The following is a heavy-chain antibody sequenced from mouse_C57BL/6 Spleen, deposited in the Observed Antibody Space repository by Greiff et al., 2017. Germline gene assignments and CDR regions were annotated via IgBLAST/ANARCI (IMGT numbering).Heavy chain of an antibody. J-gene: IGHJ1*03. CDR1: GYTFTSYW. CDR2: IDPNSGGT. V-gene: IGHV1-72*01. Sequence: QVQLQQPGAELVKPGASVKLSCKASGYTFTSYWMHWVKQRPGRGLEWIGRIDPNSGGTKYNEKFKSKATLTVDKPSSTAYMQLSSLTSEDSAVYYYERRDYDYYWYFDVWGTGTTVTVSS. D-gene: IGHD2-4*01. CDR3: ERRDYDYYWYFDV.